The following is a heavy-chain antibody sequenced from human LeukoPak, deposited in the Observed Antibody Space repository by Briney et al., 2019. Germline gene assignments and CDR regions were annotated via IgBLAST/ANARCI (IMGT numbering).Heavy chain of an antibody. Sequence: GGSLRLSCAASGFTLSRYAMSWVRQAPGKGLEWVSALSGSGGSTYYADSVKGGFTISRDNSKNTLYLQMNSLRAEDTAVYYCAKVKWELLDLDAFDIWGQGTMVTVSS. J-gene: IGHJ3*02. CDR3: AKVKWELLDLDAFDI. D-gene: IGHD1-26*01. CDR2: LSGSGGST. CDR1: GFTLSRYA. V-gene: IGHV3-23*01.